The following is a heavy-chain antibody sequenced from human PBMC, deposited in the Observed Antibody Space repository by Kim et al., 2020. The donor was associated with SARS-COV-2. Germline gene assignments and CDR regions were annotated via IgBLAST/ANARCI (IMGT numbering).Heavy chain of an antibody. CDR3: ATANYQGMDV. J-gene: IGHJ6*02. V-gene: IGHV4-31*03. D-gene: IGHD4-4*01. Sequence: SETLSLTCTVSGGSISSGGYYWSWIRQHPGKGLEWIGYIYYSGSTYYNPSLKSRVTISVDTSKNQFTVKQSCVTAANTAVYYCATANYQGMDVWGQGTTVTVSS. CDR2: IYYSGST. CDR1: GGSISSGGYY.